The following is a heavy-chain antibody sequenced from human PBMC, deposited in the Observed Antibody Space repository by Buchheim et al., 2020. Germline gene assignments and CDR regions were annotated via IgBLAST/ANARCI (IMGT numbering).Heavy chain of an antibody. CDR2: INHSGST. CDR1: GGSFSGYY. Sequence: QVQLQQWGAGLLKPSETLSLTCAVYGGSFSGYYWSWIRQPPGKGLEWIGEINHSGSTNYNPSLKSRVTISVETSQNKFSLKLSSVTAADTAVYYWARLRYSSSWYLRGYFDYWGQGTL. V-gene: IGHV4-34*01. J-gene: IGHJ4*02. D-gene: IGHD6-13*01. CDR3: ARLRYSSSWYLRGYFDY.